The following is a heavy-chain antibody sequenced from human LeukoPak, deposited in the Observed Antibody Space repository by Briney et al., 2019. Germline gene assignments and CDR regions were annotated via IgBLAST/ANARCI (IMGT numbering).Heavy chain of an antibody. J-gene: IGHJ4*02. CDR2: IRSSGVTGTLI. D-gene: IGHD3-22*01. V-gene: IGHV3-48*03. Sequence: PGGSLRLSCAASGFTFRNYDMNWVRQAPGRGLEWLSCIRSSGVTGTLIYDADSVKGRFTVSRDNAGNTLYLQMGSLRAEDTAVYYCARGRGSYYDTTGGLDYWGQGTLVTVSS. CDR3: ARGRGSYYDTTGGLDY. CDR1: GFTFRNYD.